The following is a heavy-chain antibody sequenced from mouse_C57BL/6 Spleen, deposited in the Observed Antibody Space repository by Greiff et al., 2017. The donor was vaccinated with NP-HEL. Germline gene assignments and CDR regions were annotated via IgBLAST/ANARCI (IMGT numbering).Heavy chain of an antibody. CDR3: ARHEEWYDYDGYFDY. J-gene: IGHJ2*01. D-gene: IGHD2-4*01. CDR2: FYPGSGRI. Sequence: QVQLKESGAELVKPGASVKLSCKASGSTFTEYTLHWVKPRSGQGLEWIGWFYPGSGRIKYHENFKDKATLTADKSSSTVYMEFSRLTSEDSAVYFCARHEEWYDYDGYFDYWGQGTTLTVSS. CDR1: GSTFTEYT. V-gene: IGHV1-62-2*01.